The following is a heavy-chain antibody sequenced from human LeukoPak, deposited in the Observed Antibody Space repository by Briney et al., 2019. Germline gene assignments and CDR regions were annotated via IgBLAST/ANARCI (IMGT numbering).Heavy chain of an antibody. Sequence: PSETLSLTCTVSGGSISNYYWSWIRQPAGKGMEWLGRIYTSGSTDYNPPLKSRVTMSVDTSKNQFSLNLRSVTAADTAVYYCARGPPPDIDCWGQGTLVTVSS. CDR2: IYTSGST. CDR1: GGSISNYY. CDR3: ARGPPPDIDC. V-gene: IGHV4-4*07. J-gene: IGHJ4*02.